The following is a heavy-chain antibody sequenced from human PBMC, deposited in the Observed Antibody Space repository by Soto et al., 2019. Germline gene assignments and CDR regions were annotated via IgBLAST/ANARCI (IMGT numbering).Heavy chain of an antibody. CDR2: XSXXGXXX. Sequence: PGGSLRLSCAASGFTFSSYAMSWVRQAPGKGLEXVSXXSXXGXXXXXAXXVKGRFTISRDNSKNTLYLQMNSLRAEDTAVYYCANVDTLMVYAMSYWGQGTLVTVSS. CDR1: GFTFSSYA. D-gene: IGHD2-8*01. J-gene: IGHJ4*02. V-gene: IGHV3-23*01. CDR3: ANVDTLMVYAMSY.